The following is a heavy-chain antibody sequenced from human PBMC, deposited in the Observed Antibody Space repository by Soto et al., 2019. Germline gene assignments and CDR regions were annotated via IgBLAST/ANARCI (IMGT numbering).Heavy chain of an antibody. CDR2: IYYTGNT. CDR3: ARESDIPYGIDV. J-gene: IGHJ6*02. Sequence: PSETLSLTCTVSYGSISNYYWNWIRQPPGKGLEWIGYIYYTGNTNSNPSLKSRVTLSLDTSKNQLSLKLTSVTPADTAVYYCARESDIPYGIDVWGQGTTVTVSS. CDR1: YGSISNYY. V-gene: IGHV4-59*01.